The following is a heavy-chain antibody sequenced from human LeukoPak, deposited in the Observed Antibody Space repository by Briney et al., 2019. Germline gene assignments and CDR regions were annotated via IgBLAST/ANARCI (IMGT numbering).Heavy chain of an antibody. CDR3: AKETAVVGWYHGMDV. J-gene: IGHJ6*02. V-gene: IGHV3-23*01. Sequence: GGSLRLSCAASGLTFSNYAMSWVRQAPGKGLEWVSAISGSGGSTYYADSVKGRCTISRDNSKNTLYLQMNSLRAEDTAVYYCAKETAVVGWYHGMDVWGQWTTVTVSS. CDR2: ISGSGGST. CDR1: GLTFSNYA. D-gene: IGHD6-19*01.